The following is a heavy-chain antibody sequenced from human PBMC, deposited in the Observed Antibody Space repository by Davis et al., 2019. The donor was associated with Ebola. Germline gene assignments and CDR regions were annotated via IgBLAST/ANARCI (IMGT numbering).Heavy chain of an antibody. Sequence: SETLSLTCAVYGGSFSGYYWSWIRQPPGKGLEWIGYIYSSGSTNYNPSLKSRVTISVDTSKNQFSLKLSSVTAADTAVYYCARVTYSNYGVDWFDPWGQGTLVTVSS. CDR1: GGSFSGYY. J-gene: IGHJ5*02. CDR3: ARVTYSNYGVDWFDP. D-gene: IGHD4-11*01. CDR2: IYSSGST. V-gene: IGHV4-59*08.